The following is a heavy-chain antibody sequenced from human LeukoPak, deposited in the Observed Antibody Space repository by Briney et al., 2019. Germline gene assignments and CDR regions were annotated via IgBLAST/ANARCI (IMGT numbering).Heavy chain of an antibody. Sequence: SETLSLTCTVSGGSIGTYYWSWIRQPAGEGLEWIGRIYTTGSANYNPSLKSRVTMSLDTSKNQFSLKRSSVTAADTAVYYCVRDGPSWGLLWGQGALVTVSS. CDR1: GGSIGTYY. D-gene: IGHD3-16*01. J-gene: IGHJ4*02. CDR2: IYTTGSA. V-gene: IGHV4-4*07. CDR3: VRDGPSWGLL.